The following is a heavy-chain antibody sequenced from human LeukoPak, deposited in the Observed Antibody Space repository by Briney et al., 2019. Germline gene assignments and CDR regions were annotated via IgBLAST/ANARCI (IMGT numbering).Heavy chain of an antibody. CDR3: ARPPYGGYGEDFDY. V-gene: IGHV1-2*02. D-gene: IGHD5-12*01. CDR1: GYTFTGYY. J-gene: IGHJ4*02. CDR2: INPNSGGT. Sequence: ASVKVSCKASGYTFTGYYMHWVRQAPGQGREWMGWINPNSGGTNYAQKFQGRVTMTRDTSISTAYMELSRLRSDDTAVYYCARPPYGGYGEDFDYWGQGTLVTVSS.